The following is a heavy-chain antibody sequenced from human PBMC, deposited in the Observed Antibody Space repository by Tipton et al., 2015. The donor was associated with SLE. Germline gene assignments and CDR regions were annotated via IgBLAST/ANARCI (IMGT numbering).Heavy chain of an antibody. CDR2: IRSKANSYAT. CDR3: TIPPGGTVSVDY. Sequence: SLRLSCAASGFTFSGSAMHWVRQASGKGLEWVGRIRSKANSYATAYAASVKGRFTISRDDSKITAYLQMNSLKTEDTSVYYCTIPPGGTVSVDYWGQGTLVTVSS. V-gene: IGHV3-73*01. J-gene: IGHJ4*02. CDR1: GFTFSGSA. D-gene: IGHD3-16*01.